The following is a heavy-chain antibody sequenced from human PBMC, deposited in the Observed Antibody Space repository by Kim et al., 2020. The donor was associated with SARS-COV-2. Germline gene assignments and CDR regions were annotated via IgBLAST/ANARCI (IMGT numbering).Heavy chain of an antibody. V-gene: IGHV5-10-1*01. J-gene: IGHJ4*02. Sequence: GESLKISCKGSGYSFTSYWISWVRQMPGKGLEWMGRIDPSDSYTNYSPSFQGHVTISADKSISTAYLQWSSLKASDTAMYYCARRYYDSSGYFRGIDYWGQGTLVTVSS. D-gene: IGHD3-22*01. CDR3: ARRYYDSSGYFRGIDY. CDR1: GYSFTSYW. CDR2: IDPSDSYT.